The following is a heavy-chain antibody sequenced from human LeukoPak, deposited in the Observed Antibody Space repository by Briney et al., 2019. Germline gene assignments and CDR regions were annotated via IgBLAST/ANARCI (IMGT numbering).Heavy chain of an antibody. Sequence: PGGSLRLSCAASGFTFSNYAMSWVRQAPGKGLEWVSTISGSGGTTYYADSVKGRLTISRDNSKNTLYLQMNSLRAEDTALYYCAKDRSFGGNSDYFDYWGQGTLVTVST. CDR3: AKDRSFGGNSDYFDY. CDR1: GFTFSNYA. D-gene: IGHD4-23*01. CDR2: ISGSGGTT. J-gene: IGHJ4*02. V-gene: IGHV3-23*01.